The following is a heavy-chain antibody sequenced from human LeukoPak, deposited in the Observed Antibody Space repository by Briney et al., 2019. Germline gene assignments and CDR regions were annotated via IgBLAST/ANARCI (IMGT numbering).Heavy chain of an antibody. D-gene: IGHD3-10*01. CDR2: IYTSGST. CDR3: AGAVGYYGSGTPVGWFDP. J-gene: IGHJ5*02. V-gene: IGHV4-4*07. Sequence: SETLSLTCTVSGGSISSYYWSWIRQPAGKGLEWIGRIYTSGSTNYNPSLKSRVTMSVDTSKNQFSLKLSSVTAADTAVYYCAGAVGYYGSGTPVGWFDPWGQGTLVTVSS. CDR1: GGSISSYY.